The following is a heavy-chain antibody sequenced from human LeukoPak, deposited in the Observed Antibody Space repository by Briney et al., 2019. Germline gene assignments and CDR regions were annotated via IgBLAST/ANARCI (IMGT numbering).Heavy chain of an antibody. J-gene: IGHJ4*02. D-gene: IGHD1-26*01. Sequence: PGGSLRLSCAASGFTFSSYSMNWVRQAPGKGLEWVSSISSSSSYIYYADSVKGRFTISRDNAKNSLYLQMNSLRAEDTAVYYCARDGSGSYHLDYWGQGTLVTVSS. V-gene: IGHV3-21*01. CDR1: GFTFSSYS. CDR2: ISSSSSYI. CDR3: ARDGSGSYHLDY.